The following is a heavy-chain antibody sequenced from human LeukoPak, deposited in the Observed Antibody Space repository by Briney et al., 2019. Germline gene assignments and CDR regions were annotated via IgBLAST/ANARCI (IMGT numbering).Heavy chain of an antibody. CDR1: GFSLSSYG. J-gene: IGHJ4*02. Sequence: GGSLRLSCAPSGFSLSSYGMHWVRQAHNEVLGWESFIRFDGSNKFYADSVKGRFTISRDNSKNTLYLQMNSLRVEDTAVYYCAKGERGYCSSTTCYAVDWGQGTLVTVSS. CDR3: AKGERGYCSSTTCYAVD. CDR2: IRFDGSNK. V-gene: IGHV3-30*02. D-gene: IGHD2-2*01.